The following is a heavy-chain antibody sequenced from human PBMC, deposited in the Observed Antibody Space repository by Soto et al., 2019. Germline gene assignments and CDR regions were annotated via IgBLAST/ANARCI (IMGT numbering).Heavy chain of an antibody. CDR1: GGSISSGGYS. Sequence: SETLSLTCAVSGGSISSGGYSWSWIRQPPGKGLEWIGYIYHSGSTYYNPSLKSRVTISVDRSKNQFSLKLSSVTAADTAVYYCARAGSYDFWSGYSNWFDPWGQGTLVTVSS. CDR2: IYHSGST. V-gene: IGHV4-30-2*01. D-gene: IGHD3-3*01. J-gene: IGHJ5*02. CDR3: ARAGSYDFWSGYSNWFDP.